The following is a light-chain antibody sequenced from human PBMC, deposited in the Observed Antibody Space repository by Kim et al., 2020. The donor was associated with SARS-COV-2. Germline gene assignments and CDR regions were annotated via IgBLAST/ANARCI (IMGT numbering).Light chain of an antibody. CDR3: PVCHSESDPYV. J-gene: IGLJ1*01. CDR1: KKKSKT. CDR2: HDT. V-gene: IGLV3-21*04. Sequence: KKKKSKTVHWYQQRPGQAPVLVIYHDTLRPSRIPERFSGSTSWSTDTLTITRIEARDEADYYCPVCHSESDPYVLG.